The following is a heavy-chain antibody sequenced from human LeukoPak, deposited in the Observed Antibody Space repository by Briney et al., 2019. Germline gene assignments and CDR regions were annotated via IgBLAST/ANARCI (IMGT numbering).Heavy chain of an antibody. V-gene: IGHV4-61*01. CDR3: AREPGIAVGIDY. CDR2: IYYSGST. CDR1: GGSISSSSYY. Sequence: SETLSLTCTVSGGSISSSSYYWSWVRQPPGKGLEWIGYIYYSGSTNYNPSLKSRVTISVDTSKNQFSLKLSSVTAADTAVYYCAREPGIAVGIDYWGQGTLVTVSS. D-gene: IGHD6-19*01. J-gene: IGHJ4*02.